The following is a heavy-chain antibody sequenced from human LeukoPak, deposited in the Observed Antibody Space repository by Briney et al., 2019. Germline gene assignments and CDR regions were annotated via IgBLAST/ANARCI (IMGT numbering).Heavy chain of an antibody. D-gene: IGHD2-15*01. J-gene: IGHJ3*02. Sequence: VKPGGSLRLSCAASGFTFSSYSMNWVRQAPEKGLEWVSSISSSSSYIYYADSVKGRFTISRDNAKNSLYLQMNSLRAEDTAVYYCAREAIVVVVAEEAFDIWGQGTMVTVSS. CDR2: ISSSSSYI. V-gene: IGHV3-21*04. CDR1: GFTFSSYS. CDR3: AREAIVVVVAEEAFDI.